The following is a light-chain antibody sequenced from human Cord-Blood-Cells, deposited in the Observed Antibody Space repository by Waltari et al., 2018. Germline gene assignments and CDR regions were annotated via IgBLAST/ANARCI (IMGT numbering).Light chain of an antibody. J-gene: IGLJ1*01. CDR3: CSYAGSSTV. Sequence: QSALTQPASVSGSPGQSITISCTGTSSDVGSYNLVSWYQQHPGKAPKLMFYEGSKRPSGVSNRFSGSKSGNTASLTISWLQAEDEADYYCCSYAGSSTVFGTGTKVTVL. CDR1: SSDVGSYNL. V-gene: IGLV2-23*03. CDR2: EGS.